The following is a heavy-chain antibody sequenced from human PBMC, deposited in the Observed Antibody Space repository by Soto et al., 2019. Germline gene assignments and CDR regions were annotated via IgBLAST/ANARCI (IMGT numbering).Heavy chain of an antibody. CDR3: ARADNWNDEGYENFDY. V-gene: IGHV4-59*01. Sequence: PSETLSLTCTVSGGSISSYYWSWIRQPPGKGLEWIGYIYYSGSTNYNPSLKSRVTISVDTSTSTVYMELSSLRSEDTAVYYCARADNWNDEGYENFDYWGQGTLVTVSS. CDR1: GGSISSYY. CDR2: IYYSGST. D-gene: IGHD1-20*01. J-gene: IGHJ4*02.